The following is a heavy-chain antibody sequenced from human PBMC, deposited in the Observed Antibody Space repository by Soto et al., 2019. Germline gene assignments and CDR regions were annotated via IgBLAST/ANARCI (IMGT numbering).Heavy chain of an antibody. J-gene: IGHJ4*02. CDR2: ISYDGSNK. Sequence: QVQLVESGGGVVQPGRSLRLSCAASGFTFSSYAMHWVRQAPGKGLEWVAVISYDGSNKYYADSVKGRFTISRDNSKNTLYLQMNSLRAEDTAVYYCAKLWLNWNYDYWGQGTLVTVSS. CDR1: GFTFSSYA. D-gene: IGHD1-7*01. V-gene: IGHV3-30-3*02. CDR3: AKLWLNWNYDY.